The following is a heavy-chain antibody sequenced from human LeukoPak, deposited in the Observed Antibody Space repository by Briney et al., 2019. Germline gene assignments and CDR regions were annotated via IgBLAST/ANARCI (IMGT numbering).Heavy chain of an antibody. CDR3: AREVSEGFDF. CDR1: GFTFSGYS. Sequence: GGSLRLSCTASGFTFSGYSMNWIRQAPGKGLEWVSSFGTRSTSIYHAGSVKGRFAISRDNAKNSLYLQMNSMRAEDTALYYCAREVSEGFDFWGQGTLVTVSS. V-gene: IGHV3-21*01. D-gene: IGHD3-22*01. CDR2: FGTRSTSI. J-gene: IGHJ4*02.